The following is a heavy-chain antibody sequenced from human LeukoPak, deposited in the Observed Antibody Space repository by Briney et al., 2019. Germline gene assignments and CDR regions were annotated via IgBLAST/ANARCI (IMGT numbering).Heavy chain of an antibody. Sequence: QSGGSLRLSCAASGFTFSSYEMNWVRQAPGKGLEWVSYISSSGSTIYYADSVKGRFTIPRDNAKNSLYLQMNSLRAEDTAVYYCARGEGATPYWGQGTLVTVSS. J-gene: IGHJ4*02. CDR2: ISSSGSTI. V-gene: IGHV3-48*03. D-gene: IGHD1-26*01. CDR1: GFTFSSYE. CDR3: ARGEGATPY.